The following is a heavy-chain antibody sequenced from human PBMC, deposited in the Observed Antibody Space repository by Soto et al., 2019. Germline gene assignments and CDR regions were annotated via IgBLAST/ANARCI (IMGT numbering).Heavy chain of an antibody. CDR1: GFTISSNY. Sequence: EVQLVESGGGLVQPGGSLRLSCAASGFTISSNYMSWVRQAPGKGLEWVSVIYSGGSTYYADSVKGRFTISRHNSKNTLYLQMNRLSAEDTAVYYCAIGRDFGVDCPNWFDPWRQGTLVTVSS. D-gene: IGHD2-21*02. CDR2: IYSGGST. V-gene: IGHV3-53*04. J-gene: IGHJ5*02. CDR3: AIGRDFGVDCPNWFDP.